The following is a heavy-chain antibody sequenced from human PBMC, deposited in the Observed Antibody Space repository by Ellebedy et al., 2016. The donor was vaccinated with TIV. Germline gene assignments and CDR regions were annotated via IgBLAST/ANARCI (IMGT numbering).Heavy chain of an antibody. Sequence: SQTLSLTXXISGDRVSSNSAAWNWIRQSPSKGLEWLGRTFYRSKWYNDYAVSVKSRITISPDTSKNQFSLQLNSVTPEDTTVYYCARESYYGSGKPNPLAYWGQGTLVTVSS. CDR3: ARESYYGSGKPNPLAY. CDR1: GDRVSSNSAA. CDR2: TFYRSKWYN. J-gene: IGHJ4*02. V-gene: IGHV6-1*01. D-gene: IGHD3-10*01.